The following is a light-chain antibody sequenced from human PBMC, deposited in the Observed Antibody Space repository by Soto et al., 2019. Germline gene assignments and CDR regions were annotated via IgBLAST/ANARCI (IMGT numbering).Light chain of an antibody. V-gene: IGKV1-39*01. CDR2: AAA. Sequence: DIQMTQSPSSLSASVGDRVTITCRASQSISSYLNWYQQKPGKAPKVLIYAAARLQSGVPSRFSGSGSGTDFTLTISSLQPEDFATYYCHQSYSIPWTFGQGTKVDIK. CDR1: QSISSY. CDR3: HQSYSIPWT. J-gene: IGKJ1*01.